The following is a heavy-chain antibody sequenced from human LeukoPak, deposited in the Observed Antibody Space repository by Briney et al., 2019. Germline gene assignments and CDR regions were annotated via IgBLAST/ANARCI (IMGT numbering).Heavy chain of an antibody. J-gene: IGHJ4*02. D-gene: IGHD6-13*01. CDR3: ARDRREYIAAAGPPDFDY. Sequence: ASAKVSCKASGYTFTSYDINWVRQATGQGLEWMGWMNPNSGNTGYAQKFQGRVTMTRNTSISTAYMELSSLRSEDTAVYYCARDRREYIAAAGPPDFDYWGQGTLVTVSS. CDR1: GYTFTSYD. V-gene: IGHV1-8*01. CDR2: MNPNSGNT.